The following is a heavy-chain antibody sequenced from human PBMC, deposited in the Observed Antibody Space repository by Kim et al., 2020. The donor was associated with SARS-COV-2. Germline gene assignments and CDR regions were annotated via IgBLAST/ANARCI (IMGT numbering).Heavy chain of an antibody. D-gene: IGHD2-2*01. CDR3: ARGAGEDIVVVPWFDP. V-gene: IGHV1-69*04. Sequence: SVKVSCKASGGTFSSYAISWVRQAPGQGLEWMGRIIPILGIANYAQKFQGRVTITANKSTSTAYMELSSLRSEDTAVYYCARGAGEDIVVVPWFDPWGQGTLVAVSS. J-gene: IGHJ5*02. CDR1: GGTFSSYA. CDR2: IIPILGIA.